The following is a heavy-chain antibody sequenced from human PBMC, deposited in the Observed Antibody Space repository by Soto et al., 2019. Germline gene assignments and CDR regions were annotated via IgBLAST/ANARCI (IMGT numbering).Heavy chain of an antibody. V-gene: IGHV1-18*01. CDR2: ISGSNGNT. D-gene: IGHD3-16*01. CDR3: ARDWGSSQNNWFDP. Sequence: QVQLVQSGAEVKKPGASVKVSYKASGYTFTNYGINWVRQAPGQGLEWMGWISGSNGNTNYAQKLQGRVTMTTDTSTSTAYMEVRSLRSDDTAVYYCARDWGSSQNNWFDPWGQGTLVTVSS. CDR1: GYTFTNYG. J-gene: IGHJ5*02.